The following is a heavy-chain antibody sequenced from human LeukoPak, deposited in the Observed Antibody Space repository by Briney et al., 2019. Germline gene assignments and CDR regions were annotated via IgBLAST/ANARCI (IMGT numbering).Heavy chain of an antibody. Sequence: GASVKVSCKASGYTFTSYGISWVRQAPGQGLEWMGCISAYNGNTNYAQKLQGRVTMTTDTSTSTAYMELRSLRSDDTAVYYCARDLSDELWFGESLRDYGMDVWGQGTTVTVSS. CDR2: ISAYNGNT. V-gene: IGHV1-18*01. D-gene: IGHD3-10*01. CDR3: ARDLSDELWFGESLRDYGMDV. CDR1: GYTFTSYG. J-gene: IGHJ6*02.